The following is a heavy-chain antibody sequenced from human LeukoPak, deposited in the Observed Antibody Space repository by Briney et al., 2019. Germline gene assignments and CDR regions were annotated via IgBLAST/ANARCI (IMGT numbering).Heavy chain of an antibody. V-gene: IGHV4-61*02. D-gene: IGHD6-13*01. J-gene: IGHJ4*02. CDR3: ARGPTAGTFSFDY. CDR2: IYTSGST. CDR1: GGSISSGSYY. Sequence: SQTLSLTCTVSGGSISSGSYYWSWIRQPAGKGLEWIGRIYTSGSTNYNPPLKSRVIISVDTSKNQFSLKLSSVTAADTAVYYCARGPTAGTFSFDYWGQGTLVTVSS.